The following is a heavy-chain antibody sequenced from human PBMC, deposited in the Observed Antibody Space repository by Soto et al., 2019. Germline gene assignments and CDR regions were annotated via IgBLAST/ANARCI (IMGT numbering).Heavy chain of an antibody. CDR1: GGSLSSYY. CDR2: IYYSGST. CDR3: ARTWGSTNYY. J-gene: IGHJ4*02. Sequence: SETLSLTCVVSGGSLSSYYWSWIRQPPGKGLEWIGYIYYSGSTNYNPSLKSRVTISVDTSKNQFSLKLSSVTAADTAVYYCARTWGSTNYYWGGGPLVTVPS. V-gene: IGHV4-59*01. D-gene: IGHD3-16*01.